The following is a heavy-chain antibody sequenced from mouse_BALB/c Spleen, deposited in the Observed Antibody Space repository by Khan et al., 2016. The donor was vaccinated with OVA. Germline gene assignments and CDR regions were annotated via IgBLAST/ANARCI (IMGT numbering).Heavy chain of an antibody. CDR2: ISYSGNT. CDR1: GYSITSDYA. D-gene: IGHD1-1*01. V-gene: IGHV3-2*02. J-gene: IGHJ2*01. CDR3: ARIYGGDFDY. Sequence: VQLQQSGPGLVKPSQSLSLTCTVTGYSITSDYAWNWIRQFPGNKLEWMGYISYSGNTKYNPSLKSRISITRDTSKNQFFLQLNSVTTEDTATXYCARIYGGDFDYWGQGTTLTVSS.